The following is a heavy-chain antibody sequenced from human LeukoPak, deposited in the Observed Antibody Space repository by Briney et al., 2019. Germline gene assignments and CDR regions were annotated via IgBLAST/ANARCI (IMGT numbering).Heavy chain of an antibody. CDR2: IYYSGST. CDR1: GPSIRSTIFY. Sequence: SETLSLTCTVSGPSIRSTIFYWGWIRQPPGKGLEWIGSIYYSGSTYYNPSLKSRVTISVDTSKNQFSLKLSSVTAADTAVYYCAKSLAAEIDYWGQGTLVTVSS. CDR3: AKSLAAEIDY. D-gene: IGHD6-25*01. J-gene: IGHJ4*02. V-gene: IGHV4-39*07.